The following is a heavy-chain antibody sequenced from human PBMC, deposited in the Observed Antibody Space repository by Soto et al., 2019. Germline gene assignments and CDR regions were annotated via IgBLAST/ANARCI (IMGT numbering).Heavy chain of an antibody. CDR2: LYWDDDH. CDR1: GFSLSTSGVG. Sequence: QITLKESGPTLVRPTQTLTLTCTFSGFSLSTSGVGVGWIRQPPGKALEWLALLYWDDDHRYSPSLKTRLTIPHDTSKNQVVLARTNFDPADTATYYCAREVYYSAYFDSWGQGTLVTVSS. D-gene: IGHD3-10*01. J-gene: IGHJ4*02. CDR3: AREVYYSAYFDS. V-gene: IGHV2-5*02.